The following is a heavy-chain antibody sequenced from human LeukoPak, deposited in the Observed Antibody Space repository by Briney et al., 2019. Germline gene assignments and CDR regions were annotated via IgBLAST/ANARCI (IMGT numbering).Heavy chain of an antibody. CDR2: IYYSGST. V-gene: IGHV4-59*11. D-gene: IGHD6-13*01. CDR1: GGAISSHF. CDR3: ARFSAAPVYYFDS. J-gene: IGHJ4*02. Sequence: KPSETLSLTFTVSGGAISSHFWAWIRPPPGKGLELIGYIYYSGSTSYSPSLKSRVTISLDTSRKRFSLNLSSLTAADTAVYFCARFSAAPVYYFDSWGQGTLVTVSS.